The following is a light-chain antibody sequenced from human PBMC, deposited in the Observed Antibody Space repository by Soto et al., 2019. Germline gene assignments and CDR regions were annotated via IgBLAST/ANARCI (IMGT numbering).Light chain of an antibody. Sequence: QSVLTQSPSASASLGASVKLTCTLSSGHGSNAIAWHQQPPEKGPRYLMRLNSDGSHTKGDGIPDRFSGSSSGAERYLTISSLQSEDEADYYCQTWDTGILVFGGGTKLTVL. J-gene: IGLJ2*01. CDR1: SGHGSNA. CDR2: LNSDGSH. V-gene: IGLV4-69*01. CDR3: QTWDTGILV.